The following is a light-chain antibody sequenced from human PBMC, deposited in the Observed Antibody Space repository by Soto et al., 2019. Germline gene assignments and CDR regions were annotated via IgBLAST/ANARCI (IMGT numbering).Light chain of an antibody. V-gene: IGKV3-15*01. CDR3: QQYNNWPPWT. J-gene: IGKJ1*01. CDR2: GAS. Sequence: EIVLTQSPGTLSLSPGERATLSCRASQSVSNNYLAWYQQKPGQAPRLLIYGASTRATGIPARFSGSGSGTEFTLIISSLQSEDFAVYYCQQYNNWPPWTFGQGTKVDIK. CDR1: QSVSNN.